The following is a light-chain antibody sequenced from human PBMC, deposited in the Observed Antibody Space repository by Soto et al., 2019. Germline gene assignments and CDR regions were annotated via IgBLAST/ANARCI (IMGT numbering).Light chain of an antibody. V-gene: IGKV3-20*01. J-gene: IGKJ1*01. CDR3: QQYDSSPRT. Sequence: EIVLTQSPCTLSLSQGERATLSCRASQSVSSSYLAWYQQKPGQAPRLLIYGAWNRVTGIPGRFSGSGSGTDFTLTIGRLELEDLAVYYCQQYDSSPRTFGQGTKVDIK. CDR1: QSVSSSY. CDR2: GAW.